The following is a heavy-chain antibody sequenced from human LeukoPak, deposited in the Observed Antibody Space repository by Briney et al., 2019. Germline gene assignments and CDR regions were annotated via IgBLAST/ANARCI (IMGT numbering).Heavy chain of an antibody. CDR1: GFTFSSYA. CDR2: ISGSGGST. D-gene: IGHD1/OR15-1a*01. Sequence: YPGGSLRLSCAASGFTFSSYAMSWVRQAPGKGLEWVSAISGSGGSTYYADSVKGRFTISRDNSKNTLYLQMNSLRAEDTAVYYCGRIAINANNGMDVWGQGTTVTVSS. J-gene: IGHJ6*02. V-gene: IGHV3-23*01. CDR3: GRIAINANNGMDV.